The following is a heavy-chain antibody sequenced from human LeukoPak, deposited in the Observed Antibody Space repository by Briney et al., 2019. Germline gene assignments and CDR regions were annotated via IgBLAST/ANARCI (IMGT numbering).Heavy chain of an antibody. CDR1: GGSISSYC. V-gene: IGHV4-59*08. D-gene: IGHD5-12*01. J-gene: IGHJ5*02. CDR3: ARTGYSGYDYGRATP. Sequence: SETLSLTCTVSGGSISSYCWSWIRQPPGKGLEWIGYIYYSGSTNYNPSLKSRVTISVDTSKNQFSLKLSSVTAADTAVYYCARTGYSGYDYGRATPWGQGTLVTVSS. CDR2: IYYSGST.